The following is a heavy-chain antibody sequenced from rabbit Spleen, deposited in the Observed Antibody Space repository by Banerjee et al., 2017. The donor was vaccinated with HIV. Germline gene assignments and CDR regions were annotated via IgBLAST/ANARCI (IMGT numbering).Heavy chain of an antibody. J-gene: IGHJ4*01. Sequence: QSLEESGGDLVKPGGTLTLTCTASGFSFSTSYYMYWVRQAPGKGLEWIASIYSVAPNTAYASWAKGRFTVSKISSTAVTLQMTSLTAADTATYFCARAPDGYGDMLDLWGPGTLVTVS. V-gene: IGHV1S40*01. CDR3: ARAPDGYGDMLDL. CDR2: IYSVAPNT. D-gene: IGHD2-1*01. CDR1: GFSFSTSYY.